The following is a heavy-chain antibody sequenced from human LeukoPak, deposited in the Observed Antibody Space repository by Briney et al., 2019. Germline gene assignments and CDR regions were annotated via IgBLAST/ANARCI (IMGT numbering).Heavy chain of an antibody. CDR3: ARDEMATTEGAGDY. Sequence: GGSLRLSCAASGFTFSSYSMNRVRQAPGKGLEWVSSISSSSSYIYYADSVKGRFTISRDNAKNSLYLQMNSLRAEDTAVYYCARDEMATTEGAGDYWGQGTLVTVSS. CDR1: GFTFSSYS. V-gene: IGHV3-21*01. J-gene: IGHJ4*02. CDR2: ISSSSSYI. D-gene: IGHD5-24*01.